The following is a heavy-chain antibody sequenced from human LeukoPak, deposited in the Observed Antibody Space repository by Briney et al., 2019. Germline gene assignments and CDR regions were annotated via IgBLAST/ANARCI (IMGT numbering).Heavy chain of an antibody. CDR2: LYSDGNT. CDR1: GFTFSNAW. V-gene: IGHV3-53*01. Sequence: GGSLRLSCAASGFTFSNAWMSWVRQAPGKGLEWVSVLYSDGNTKYADSVQGRFTISRDNSKNTLYLEMNSLSPDDTAVYYCARGVEPLAANTLAYWGQGTLVTVSS. CDR3: ARGVEPLAANTLAY. J-gene: IGHJ4*02. D-gene: IGHD1-14*01.